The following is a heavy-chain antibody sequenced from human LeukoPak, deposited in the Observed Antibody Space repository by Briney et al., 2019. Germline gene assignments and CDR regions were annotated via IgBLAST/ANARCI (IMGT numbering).Heavy chain of an antibody. J-gene: IGHJ6*02. CDR1: GFTVSSNY. V-gene: IGHV3-53*01. CDR2: IYSGGST. CDR3: ARAGGSYYYGMDV. D-gene: IGHD1-26*01. Sequence: QSGGSLRLSCAASGFTVSSNYMSWVRQAPGKGLEWVSVIYSGGSTYYADSVKGRFTISRDNSKNTLYLQMNSLRAEDTAVYYCARAGGSYYYGMDVWGQGTTVTVSS.